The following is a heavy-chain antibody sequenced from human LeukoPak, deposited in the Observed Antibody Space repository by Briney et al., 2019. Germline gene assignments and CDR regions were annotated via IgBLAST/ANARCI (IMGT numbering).Heavy chain of an antibody. D-gene: IGHD6-13*01. V-gene: IGHV3-30*03. CDR3: ARDTGSAGTGSNWHYFDY. CDR1: GVTLSPYG. Sequence: TGGSLRLSCAASGVTLSPYGMHWVRQAPGKGLEWVAVISYEGGTQHYADSVKGRFTISRDNSKNTLYLQMNSLRAEDTAVYYCARDTGSAGTGSNWHYFDYWGQGTLVTVSS. J-gene: IGHJ4*02. CDR2: ISYEGGTQ.